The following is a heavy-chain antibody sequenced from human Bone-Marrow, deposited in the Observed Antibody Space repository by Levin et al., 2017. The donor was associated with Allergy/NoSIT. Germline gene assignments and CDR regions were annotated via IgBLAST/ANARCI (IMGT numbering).Heavy chain of an antibody. J-gene: IGHJ4*02. Sequence: SETLSLTCTVSGDSISSYYWTWIRQPPGKGLEWIGYVYYSGSTNYNPSLKSRVSISVDTSKNHFSLNLRSATTADTAVYYCARAGVYSTVTPDYWGQGTLVTVSS. CDR2: VYYSGST. V-gene: IGHV4-59*01. CDR1: GDSISSYY. D-gene: IGHD4-17*01. CDR3: ARAGVYSTVTPDY.